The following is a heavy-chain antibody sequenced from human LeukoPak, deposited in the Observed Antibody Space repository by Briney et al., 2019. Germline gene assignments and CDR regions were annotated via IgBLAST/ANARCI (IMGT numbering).Heavy chain of an antibody. Sequence: PGGSLRLSCAASGFTFSSYSMNWVRQAPGKGLEWVSSISSSSSYIYYADSVKGRFTISRDNAKNPLYLQMNSLRAEDTAVYYCAGSPNYDFWSGYNWFDPWGQGTLVTVSS. J-gene: IGHJ5*02. CDR2: ISSSSSYI. CDR3: AGSPNYDFWSGYNWFDP. CDR1: GFTFSSYS. V-gene: IGHV3-21*01. D-gene: IGHD3-3*01.